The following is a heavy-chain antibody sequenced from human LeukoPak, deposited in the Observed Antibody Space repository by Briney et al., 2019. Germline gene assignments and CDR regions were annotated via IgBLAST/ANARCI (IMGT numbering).Heavy chain of an antibody. CDR1: GYTFTSYY. CDR3: ARGIDTAMVTWEKDYYDSSGYHYFDY. V-gene: IGHV1-46*01. CDR2: INPSGSST. D-gene: IGHD3-22*01. J-gene: IGHJ4*02. Sequence: ASVKVSCKASGYTFTSYYMHWVRQAPGQGLEWMGIINPSGSSTSYAQKFQGRVTMTRDTSTSTVYMELSSLRSEDTAVYYCARGIDTAMVTWEKDYYDSSGYHYFDYWGQGTLVTVSS.